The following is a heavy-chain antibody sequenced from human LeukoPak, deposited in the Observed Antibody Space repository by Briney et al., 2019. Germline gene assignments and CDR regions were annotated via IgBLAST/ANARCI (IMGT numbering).Heavy chain of an antibody. D-gene: IGHD3-10*01. CDR2: IKVDGSEK. CDR1: GFTFSNYW. Sequence: GRCLRPSCAAAGFTFSNYWIGWVRQAPGKGLEWVTNIKVDGSEKNYVLSVEGRFTISREKAKNSLYLQMNSLRAEDTAVYYCARTIRGYWGQGTLVTVSS. V-gene: IGHV3-7*02. CDR3: ARTIRGY. J-gene: IGHJ4*02.